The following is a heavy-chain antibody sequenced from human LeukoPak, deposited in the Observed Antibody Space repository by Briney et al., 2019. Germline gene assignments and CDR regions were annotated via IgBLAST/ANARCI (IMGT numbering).Heavy chain of an antibody. D-gene: IGHD3-3*01. J-gene: IGHJ4*02. Sequence: SETLSLTCTVSGGSISSYYWSWIRQPPGKGLEWIGYIYYSGSTNYNPSLKSRVTISVDTSKNQSSLKLSSVTAADTAVYYCARDPPAYDFWSGYPAGLGYWGQGTLVTVSS. CDR3: ARDPPAYDFWSGYPAGLGY. V-gene: IGHV4-59*01. CDR2: IYYSGST. CDR1: GGSISSYY.